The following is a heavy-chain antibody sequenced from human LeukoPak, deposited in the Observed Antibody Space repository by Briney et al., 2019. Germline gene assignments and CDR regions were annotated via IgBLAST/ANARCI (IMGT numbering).Heavy chain of an antibody. CDR1: GFTFSSYA. D-gene: IGHD2-15*01. Sequence: GGSLRLSCAASGFTFSSYAMHWVRQAPGKGLEWVAFISYDGSNKYSADSVKGRFTISRDNSKNTLYLQMNSLRAEDTAVCYCARSCSGGSCYFSAFDIWGQGTMVTVSS. CDR3: ARSCSGGSCYFSAFDI. V-gene: IGHV3-30*04. J-gene: IGHJ3*02. CDR2: ISYDGSNK.